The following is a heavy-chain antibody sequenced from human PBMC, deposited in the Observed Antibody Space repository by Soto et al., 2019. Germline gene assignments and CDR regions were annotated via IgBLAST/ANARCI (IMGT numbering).Heavy chain of an antibody. D-gene: IGHD3-22*01. J-gene: IGHJ5*02. CDR2: INPSGGST. CDR3: ARTRYYYDSSGYPAASGWFDP. Sequence: ASVKVSCKASGYTFTSYYMHWVRQAPGQGLEWMGIINPSGGSTSYAQKFQGRVTMTRDTSTSTVYMELSSLRSEDTAVYYCARTRYYYDSSGYPAASGWFDPWGQGTLVTVSS. CDR1: GYTFTSYY. V-gene: IGHV1-46*01.